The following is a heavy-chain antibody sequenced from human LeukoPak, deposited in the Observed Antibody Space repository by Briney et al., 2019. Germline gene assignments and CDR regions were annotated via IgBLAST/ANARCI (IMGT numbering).Heavy chain of an antibody. V-gene: IGHV3-48*04. CDR1: GFTFKNNW. CDR2: ISSSGSTI. Sequence: GGSLRLSCAASGFTFKNNWMAWVRKAPGKGLEWVSYISSSGSTIYYADSVKGRFTISRDNAKNSLYLQMNSLRAEDTAVYYCARVRSGYSWDYYGMDVWGQGTTVTVSS. CDR3: ARVRSGYSWDYYGMDV. J-gene: IGHJ6*02. D-gene: IGHD5-18*01.